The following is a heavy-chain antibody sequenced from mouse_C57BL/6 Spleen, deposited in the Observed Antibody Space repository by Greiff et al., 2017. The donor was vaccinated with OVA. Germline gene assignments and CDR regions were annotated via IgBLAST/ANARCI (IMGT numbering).Heavy chain of an antibody. D-gene: IGHD2-10*01. Sequence: EVKLVESGGGLVQPGGSLKLSCAASGFTFSDYGMAWVRQAPRQGPEWVAFISNLAYSNYYADTVTGRFTISRENAKNTLYLEMSSLRSEDTAMYYCARSYYEGAMDYWGQGTSVTVSS. CDR2: ISNLAYSN. J-gene: IGHJ4*01. CDR3: ARSYYEGAMDY. CDR1: GFTFSDYG. V-gene: IGHV5-15*04.